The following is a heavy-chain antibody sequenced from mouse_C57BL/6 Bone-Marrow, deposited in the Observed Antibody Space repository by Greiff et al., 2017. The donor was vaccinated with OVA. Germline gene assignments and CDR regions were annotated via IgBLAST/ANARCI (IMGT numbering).Heavy chain of an antibody. CDR1: GYSITSGYY. CDR2: ISYDGSN. V-gene: IGHV3-6*01. CDR3: ARGGPSAMDY. J-gene: IGHJ4*01. Sequence: VQLKESGPGLVKPSQSLSLTCSVTGYSITSGYYWNWIRQFPGNKLEWMGYISYDGSNNYNPSLKNRISITRDTSKNQFFLKLNSVTTEDTATYYCARGGPSAMDYWGQGTSVTVSS.